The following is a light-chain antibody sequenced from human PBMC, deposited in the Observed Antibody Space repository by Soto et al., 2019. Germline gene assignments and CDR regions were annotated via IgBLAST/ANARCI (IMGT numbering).Light chain of an antibody. J-gene: IGKJ1*01. CDR2: GAS. V-gene: IGKV3-20*01. Sequence: EVVLTQSPGTLSLSPGERATLSCGASQSVTGNYLAWYQQKPGQAPRLLIFGASTRATGIPDRLSGSGSGTDFTLTISRLEPEDFAVYYCQHYYTSYTTFGQGTKVDIK. CDR3: QHYYTSYTT. CDR1: QSVTGNY.